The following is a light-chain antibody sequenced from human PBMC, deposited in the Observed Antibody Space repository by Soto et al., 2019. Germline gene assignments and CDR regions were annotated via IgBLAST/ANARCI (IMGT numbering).Light chain of an antibody. V-gene: IGLV2-8*01. CDR3: SSYAGNNNPVI. CDR1: SSDVGGHNF. Sequence: QSALTQPPSASGSPGQSVTSSCTGTSSDVGGHNFVSWYQQHPGKAPKFLIYEVSKRPSGVPDRFSGSKSGITASLTVSGLQADDEAYYYCSSYAGNNNPVIFGGGTKLTVL. J-gene: IGLJ2*01. CDR2: EVS.